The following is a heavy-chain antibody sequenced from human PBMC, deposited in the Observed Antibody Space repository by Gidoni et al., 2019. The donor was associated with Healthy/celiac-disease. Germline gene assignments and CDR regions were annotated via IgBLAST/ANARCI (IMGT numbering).Heavy chain of an antibody. D-gene: IGHD2-15*01. J-gene: IGHJ4*02. Sequence: QVQLVESGGGVVQPGRSLRLSCAASGFPFSSHGLHRVRQAPGKGLEWVAVISYDGSNKYYADSVKGRFTISRDNSKNTLYLQMNSLRAEDTAVYYCAKIQGYCSGGSCYPRYFWDYWGQGTLVTVSS. CDR1: GFPFSSHG. V-gene: IGHV3-30*18. CDR3: AKIQGYCSGGSCYPRYFWDY. CDR2: ISYDGSNK.